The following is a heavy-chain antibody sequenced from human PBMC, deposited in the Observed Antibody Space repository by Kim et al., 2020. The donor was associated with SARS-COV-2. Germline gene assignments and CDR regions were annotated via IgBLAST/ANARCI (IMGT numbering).Heavy chain of an antibody. CDR1: GDSVSSNSAA. D-gene: IGHD1-26*01. CDR3: ARHVKWELHFDY. Sequence: SQTLSLTCAISGDSVSSNSAAWNWIRQSPSRGLEWLGRTYYRSKWNNDYALSVKSRITINPDTSKNQFSLQLNSVTPEDTAVYYCARHVKWELHFDYWGQGTLVTVSS. V-gene: IGHV6-1*01. J-gene: IGHJ4*02. CDR2: TYYRSKWNN.